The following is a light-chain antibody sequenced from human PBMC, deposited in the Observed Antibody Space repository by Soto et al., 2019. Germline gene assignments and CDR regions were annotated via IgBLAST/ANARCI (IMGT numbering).Light chain of an antibody. J-gene: IGKJ1*01. CDR2: GAS. V-gene: IGKV3-20*01. CDR3: QQYGSSPRT. Sequence: ESVLTQSPGTLSLSPGERATLSCRASQSVSASSLAWYQQKPGQAPRVVIFGASSRATGIPDRFSGSGSGTDFTLTISRLEPEDFAVYYCQQYGSSPRTFGQGTKVDIK. CDR1: QSVSASS.